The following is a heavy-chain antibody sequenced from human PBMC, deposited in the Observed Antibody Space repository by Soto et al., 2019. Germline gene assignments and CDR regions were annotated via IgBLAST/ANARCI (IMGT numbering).Heavy chain of an antibody. J-gene: IGHJ4*02. CDR3: ARDVDTSMSAPLDY. CDR1: GYTFTAYA. V-gene: IGHV1-3*01. Sequence: SVKVSCKASGYTFTAYAMDWVRQTPGQRLEWVGWINVGTGDTEYSQQFQGRVNITRDTSARTLYMELSSLRSEDTAVYYCARDVDTSMSAPLDYWGQGSLVTV. D-gene: IGHD5-18*01. CDR2: INVGTGDT.